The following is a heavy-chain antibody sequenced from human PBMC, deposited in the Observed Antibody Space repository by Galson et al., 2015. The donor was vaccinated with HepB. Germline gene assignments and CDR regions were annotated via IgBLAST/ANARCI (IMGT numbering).Heavy chain of an antibody. D-gene: IGHD2-21*01. J-gene: IGHJ4*02. CDR2: ITSSSDAI. CDR3: ARAPRNSPSV. V-gene: IGHV3-48*02. CDR1: GFTFSSYV. Sequence: SLRLSCAASGFTFSSYVMNWVRQSPGKGLEWVSYITSSSDAIYYADSVKGRFTTSSDNAKNSLYLQMNSLRDEDTAVYYCARAPRNSPSVWGQGTLVTVSS.